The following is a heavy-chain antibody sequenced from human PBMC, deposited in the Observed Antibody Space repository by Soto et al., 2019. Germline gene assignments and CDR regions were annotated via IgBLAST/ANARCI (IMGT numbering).Heavy chain of an antibody. J-gene: IGHJ5*02. Sequence: EVQLVESGGGLVQPGGSLRLSCAASGFTFSSYNMNWVRQAPGKGLEWASYISSSSSAIYYADSVKGRFTISTDNAKNSLYLQMNSLRAEDTAVYYCAREGSSGWLNWLDPWGQGPLVTVSS. V-gene: IGHV3-48*01. CDR2: ISSSSSAI. CDR3: AREGSSGWLNWLDP. CDR1: GFTFSSYN. D-gene: IGHD6-19*01.